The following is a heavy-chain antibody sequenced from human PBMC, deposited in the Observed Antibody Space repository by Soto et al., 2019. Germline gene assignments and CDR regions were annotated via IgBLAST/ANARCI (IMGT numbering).Heavy chain of an antibody. CDR3: AREGYDNGMDV. CDR2: ISYDGSNK. V-gene: IGHV3-30-3*01. Sequence: QVQLVESGGGVVQPGRSLRLSCAASGFTFSSYAMHWVRQAPGKGLEWVAVISYDGSNKYYADSVKGRFTISRDNSKNTLYLQMNSLRAEDTAVYYCAREGYDNGMDVWGQGTTVTVSS. D-gene: IGHD2-2*01. CDR1: GFTFSSYA. J-gene: IGHJ6*02.